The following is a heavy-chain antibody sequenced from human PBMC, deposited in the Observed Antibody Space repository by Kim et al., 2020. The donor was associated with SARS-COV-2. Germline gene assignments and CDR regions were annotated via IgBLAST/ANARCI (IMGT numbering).Heavy chain of an antibody. CDR2: ISSSSSYI. V-gene: IGHV3-21*01. CDR3: ARDGSSLPGYYYYGMDV. Sequence: GGSLRLSCAASGFTFSSYSMNWVRQAPGKGLEWVSSISSSSSYIYYADSVKGRFTISRDNAKNSLYLQMNSLRAEDTAVYYCARDGSSLPGYYYYGMDVWGQGTTVTVSS. J-gene: IGHJ6*02. D-gene: IGHD1-26*01. CDR1: GFTFSSYS.